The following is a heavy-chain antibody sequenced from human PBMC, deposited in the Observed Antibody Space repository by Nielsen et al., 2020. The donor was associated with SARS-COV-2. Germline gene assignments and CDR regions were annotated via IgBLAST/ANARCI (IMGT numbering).Heavy chain of an antibody. CDR3: ARGKLELRYYGMDV. CDR2: SNPNSGGT. V-gene: IGHV1-2*04. CDR1: GYTFTGYY. D-gene: IGHD1-7*01. J-gene: IGHJ6*02. Sequence: ASVKVSCKASGYTFTGYYMHWVRQAPGQGLEWMGRSNPNSGGTNYAQKFQGWVTMTRDTSISTAYMELSRLRSDDTAVYYCARGKLELRYYGMDVWGQGTTVTVSS.